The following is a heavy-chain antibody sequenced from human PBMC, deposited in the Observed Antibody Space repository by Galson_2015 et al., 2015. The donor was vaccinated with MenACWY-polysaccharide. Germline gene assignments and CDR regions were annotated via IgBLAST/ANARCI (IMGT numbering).Heavy chain of an antibody. CDR3: VLSRDGYNYLRFDS. CDR1: GFTVSNNY. V-gene: IGHV3-53*01. CDR2: IYSAGNT. D-gene: IGHD5-24*01. Sequence: SLRLSCAASGFTVSNNYMSWVRQAPGKGLEWISVIYSAGNTYYADSVKGRFTISRDNSKNTLYLQMNSLRAEDTAVYYRVLSRDGYNYLRFDSWGQGTLVTVSS. J-gene: IGHJ4*02.